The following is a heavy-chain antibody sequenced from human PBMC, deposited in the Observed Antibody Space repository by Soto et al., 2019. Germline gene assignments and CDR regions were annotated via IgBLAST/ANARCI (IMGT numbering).Heavy chain of an antibody. Sequence: GASVKVSCKASGYTFTSYYMHWVRQAPGQGLEWMGIINPSGGSTSYAQKFQGRVTMTRDTSTSTVYMELSSLRSEDTAVYYCAREYYDFWSGYLTAEKNISYNWFDPWGQGTLVTVSS. CDR1: GYTFTSYY. D-gene: IGHD3-3*01. J-gene: IGHJ5*02. CDR3: AREYYDFWSGYLTAEKNISYNWFDP. V-gene: IGHV1-46*03. CDR2: INPSGGST.